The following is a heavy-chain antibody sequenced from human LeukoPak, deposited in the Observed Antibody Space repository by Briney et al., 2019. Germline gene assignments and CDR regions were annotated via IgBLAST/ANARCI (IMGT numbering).Heavy chain of an antibody. V-gene: IGHV3-48*02. J-gene: IGHJ4*02. Sequence: GGSVRLSCAASGFILNTYPMNWVRQTPGKGLEWIAYIGSGSSTIYYADSVKGRLTVSSDNAKNSLFLQVNSLRDEDTAVYYYARDTRNWADYWGQGTLVTVSS. CDR2: IGSGSSTI. CDR3: ARDTRNWADY. D-gene: IGHD7-27*01. CDR1: GFILNTYP.